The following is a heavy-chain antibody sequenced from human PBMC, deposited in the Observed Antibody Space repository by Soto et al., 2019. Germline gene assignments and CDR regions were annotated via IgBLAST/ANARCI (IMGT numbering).Heavy chain of an antibody. V-gene: IGHV4-4*07. CDR2: VYSSGTT. CDR3: ARDIASYAYGEGY. CDR1: GGSLNSYA. D-gene: IGHD2-21*01. Sequence: XTLSLPCTVSGGSLNSYAWAWIRQPPGKGLELIGRVYSSGTTDYNTSLNSRAAISVETSKNQFSLKLSSVPAADTDVYYCARDIASYAYGEGYWGQGIQVTVSS. J-gene: IGHJ4*02.